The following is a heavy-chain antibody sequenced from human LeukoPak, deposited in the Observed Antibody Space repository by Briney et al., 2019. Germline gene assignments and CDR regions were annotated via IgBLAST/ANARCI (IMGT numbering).Heavy chain of an antibody. J-gene: IGHJ4*02. Sequence: GASGKVSCKASVYTSTSYGIRWVRQAAGQGLEWMGWISAYNGTTNYAQKLQGRVTMTTDTSTSTACIELRSLRSDDTAVYYCARGRHCSSTSCPIGFHYWGQGTLVTVSS. D-gene: IGHD2-2*01. V-gene: IGHV1-18*01. CDR1: VYTSTSYG. CDR2: ISAYNGTT. CDR3: ARGRHCSSTSCPIGFHY.